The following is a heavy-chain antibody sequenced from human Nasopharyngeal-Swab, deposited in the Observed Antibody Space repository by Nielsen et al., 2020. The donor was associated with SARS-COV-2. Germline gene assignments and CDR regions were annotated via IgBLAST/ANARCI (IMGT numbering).Heavy chain of an antibody. CDR2: IKQDGSEK. CDR3: ARDNDYGDYALYYYYYGMDV. CDR1: GFTFSSYW. D-gene: IGHD4-17*01. J-gene: IGHJ6*02. Sequence: GESLNTSCASSGFTFSSYWMSWVRQAPGKGLEWVANIKQDGSEKYYVDSVKGRFTISRDNAKNSLYLQMNSLRAEDTAVYYCARDNDYGDYALYYYYYGMDVWGQGTTVTVSS. V-gene: IGHV3-7*03.